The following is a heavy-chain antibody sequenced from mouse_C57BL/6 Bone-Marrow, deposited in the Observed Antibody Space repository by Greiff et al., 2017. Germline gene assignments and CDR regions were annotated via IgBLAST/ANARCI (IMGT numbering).Heavy chain of an antibody. CDR1: GYTFTSYG. CDR3: ARTGWDGAMDY. D-gene: IGHD4-1*01. Sequence: QVHVKQSGAELARPGASVKLSCKASGYTFTSYGISWVKQRTGQGLEWIGEIYPRSGNTYYNEKFKGKATLTADKSSSTAYMELRSLTSEDSAVYFCARTGWDGAMDYWGQGTSVTVSS. J-gene: IGHJ4*01. CDR2: IYPRSGNT. V-gene: IGHV1-81*01.